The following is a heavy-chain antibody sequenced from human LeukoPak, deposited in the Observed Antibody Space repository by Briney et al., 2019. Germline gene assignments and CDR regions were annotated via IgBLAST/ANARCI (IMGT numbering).Heavy chain of an antibody. J-gene: IGHJ4*02. CDR2: ISGDSRYI. Sequence: GGSLRLSCAASGFTFSSYSMNWVRQAPGKGLEWVSAISGDSRYIYYADSVRGRFTISRDNAENSLYLQMHSLRVEDTAVYYCARAPTVLVGYCSSSSCQADYWGQGTPVTVSS. CDR3: ARAPTVLVGYCSSSSCQADY. D-gene: IGHD2-2*01. V-gene: IGHV3-21*01. CDR1: GFTFSSYS.